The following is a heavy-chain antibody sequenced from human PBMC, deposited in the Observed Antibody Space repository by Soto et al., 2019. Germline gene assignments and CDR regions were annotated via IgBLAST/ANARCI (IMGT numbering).Heavy chain of an antibody. CDR2: ISGSGGST. J-gene: IGHJ4*02. Sequence: EVQLLESGGGLVQPGGSLRLSCAASGFTFSSYAMSWVRQAPGKGLEWVSAISGSGGSTYYADSVKGRFTISRDNSKNTLYLQMNSLRAEDTAVYYCAKDQPYCSGGSCYSVDYWGQGTLVTVYS. CDR1: GFTFSSYA. D-gene: IGHD2-15*01. V-gene: IGHV3-23*01. CDR3: AKDQPYCSGGSCYSVDY.